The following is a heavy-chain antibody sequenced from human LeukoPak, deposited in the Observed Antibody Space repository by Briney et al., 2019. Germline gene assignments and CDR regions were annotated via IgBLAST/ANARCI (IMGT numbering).Heavy chain of an antibody. Sequence: LGESLKISCQGSGFSFTSYWIGWVRQMPGKGLEWMGIIYPGDSDTRYSPSFEGQVTISADKSISTAYLQWNSLKASDSAMYFCARRRDGFDIWGQGTMVTVS. CDR1: GFSFTSYW. V-gene: IGHV5-51*01. CDR2: IYPGDSDT. J-gene: IGHJ3*02. CDR3: ARRRDGFDI.